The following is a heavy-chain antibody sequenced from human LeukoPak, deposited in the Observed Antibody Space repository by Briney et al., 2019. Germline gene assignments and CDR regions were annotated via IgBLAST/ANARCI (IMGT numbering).Heavy chain of an antibody. CDR2: IIPIFGTA. CDR1: GGTFSSYA. V-gene: IGHV1-69*05. CDR3: ARSRYCSSTSCYYYYYMDV. Sequence: AAVKVSCKASGGTFSSYAISWVRQAPGQGLEWVGGIIPIFGTANYAQKFQGRVTITTDESTSTAYMELSSLRSEDTAVYYCARSRYCSSTSCYYYYYMDVWGKGTTVTVSS. J-gene: IGHJ6*03. D-gene: IGHD2-2*01.